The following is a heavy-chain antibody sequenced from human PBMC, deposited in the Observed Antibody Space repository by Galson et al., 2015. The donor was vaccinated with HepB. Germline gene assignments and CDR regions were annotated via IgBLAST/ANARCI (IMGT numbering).Heavy chain of an antibody. CDR2: IDYTGSA. CDR3: ARGPLRLDAFDI. D-gene: IGHD2-21*02. V-gene: IGHV4-61*01. CDR1: GGSVNSGSYY. J-gene: IGHJ3*02. Sequence: SETLSLTCTVSGGSVNSGSYYWSWVRQTPEKGLEWIAYIDYTGSANYNPSLKSRVSISLGTSNTQFSLNVRSVPAADTAVYYWARGPLRLDAFDIWGRGTRVIVSS.